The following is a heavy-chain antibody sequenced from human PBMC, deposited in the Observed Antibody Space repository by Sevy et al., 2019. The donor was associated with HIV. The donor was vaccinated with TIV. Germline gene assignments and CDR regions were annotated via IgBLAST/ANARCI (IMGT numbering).Heavy chain of an antibody. CDR3: VKDPDYNFWRGDYGMDV. CDR1: GFSFSNSA. D-gene: IGHD3-3*01. V-gene: IGHV3-64D*06. CDR2: ISSDGVST. J-gene: IGHJ6*02. Sequence: VSLRLSCSGSGFSFSNSAMNWVRQTPGKGLKYVSAISSDGVSTYYTDSVRGRFTISRDNSKNTLYLQMSSLRVEDTAVYYCVKDPDYNFWRGDYGMDVWGQGTTVTVSS.